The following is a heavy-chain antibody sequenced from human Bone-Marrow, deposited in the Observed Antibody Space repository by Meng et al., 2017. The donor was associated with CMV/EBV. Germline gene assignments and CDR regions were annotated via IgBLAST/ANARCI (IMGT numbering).Heavy chain of an antibody. Sequence: ASVKVSCKASGYTFTSYGISWVRQAAGQGLEWMGWISAYNGNTNYVQKLQGRVTMTTDTSTSTAYMELRSLSSDDTAVYYCARDWRSDSSTRVYGMDVWGQGTTVTVSS. CDR2: ISAYNGNT. CDR1: GYTFTSYG. V-gene: IGHV1-18*01. J-gene: IGHJ6*02. D-gene: IGHD2-2*01. CDR3: ARDWRSDSSTRVYGMDV.